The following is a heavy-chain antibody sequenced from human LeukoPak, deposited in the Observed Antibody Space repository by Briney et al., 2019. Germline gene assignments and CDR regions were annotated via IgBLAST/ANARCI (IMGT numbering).Heavy chain of an antibody. CDR3: AKVRNGDYGHYLQVPDFDY. D-gene: IGHD4-17*01. V-gene: IGHV3-23*01. CDR2: ISGSGGST. CDR1: GFTFSNYG. Sequence: GGSLRLSCAASGFTFSNYGMSWVRQAPGTGLEGVSAISGSGGSTYFPDSVKGRFTISRDNSKSTLYLQMNSLRAEDTAVYFCAKVRNGDYGHYLQVPDFDYWGQGTLVTVSS. J-gene: IGHJ4*02.